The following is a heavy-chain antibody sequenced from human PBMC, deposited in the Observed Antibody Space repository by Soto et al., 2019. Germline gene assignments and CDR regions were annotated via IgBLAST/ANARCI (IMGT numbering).Heavy chain of an antibody. J-gene: IGHJ3*02. D-gene: IGHD3-10*01. CDR2: IYYLGST. Sequence: QVQLQESGPGLVKPSQTLSLACTVSGGSISSGGYYWSWIRQHPGKGLEWIGYIYYLGSTYYNPSLKSRVTISVDTSKKQFSLKLSSVTAADRAVYYCARFYMVRGVMSAFDIWGQGTMVTVSS. V-gene: IGHV4-31*03. CDR1: GGSISSGGYY. CDR3: ARFYMVRGVMSAFDI.